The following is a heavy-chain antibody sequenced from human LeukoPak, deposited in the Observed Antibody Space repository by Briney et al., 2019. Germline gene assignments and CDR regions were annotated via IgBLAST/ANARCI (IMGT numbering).Heavy chain of an antibody. CDR1: GYTFTSHG. Sequence: ASVKVSCKASGYTFTSHGIIWVRQAPGQGLEWMAWISAYNGNTNYAQKLQGRVTVTTETSTSTAYMELRSLRSDDTAVYYCARGTCGGDCYSFDYWGQGTLVTVSS. J-gene: IGHJ4*02. CDR3: ARGTCGGDCYSFDY. D-gene: IGHD2-21*02. V-gene: IGHV1-18*01. CDR2: ISAYNGNT.